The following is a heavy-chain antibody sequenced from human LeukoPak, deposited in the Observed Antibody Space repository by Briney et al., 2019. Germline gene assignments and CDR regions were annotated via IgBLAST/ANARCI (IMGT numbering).Heavy chain of an antibody. CDR3: ANNFRHSGSYYGFDY. CDR2: ISGSGGNT. D-gene: IGHD1-26*01. V-gene: IGHV3-23*01. J-gene: IGHJ4*02. Sequence: GGSLRLSCAASGFTFSNFAMTWVRQAPGKGLEWVSVISGSGGNTYYADSVKGRFTISRDNSQSTLYLQMTSLRAEDTAVYYCANNFRHSGSYYGFDYWGQGALVTVSS. CDR1: GFTFSNFA.